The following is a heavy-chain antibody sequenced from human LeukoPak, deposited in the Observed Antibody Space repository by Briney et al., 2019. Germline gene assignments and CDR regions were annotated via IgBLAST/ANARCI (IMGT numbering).Heavy chain of an antibody. Sequence: SETLSLTCTVSGGSISSYLWSWIRQPPGKGLEWIGYIYYSGSTNYNPSLKSRVTILVDTSKNQFSLKVSSGTAADTAVYYCARGQYSGSCFDNWGQGSLVTVSS. D-gene: IGHD1-26*01. V-gene: IGHV4-59*01. CDR1: GGSISSYL. CDR3: ARGQYSGSCFDN. J-gene: IGHJ4*02. CDR2: IYYSGST.